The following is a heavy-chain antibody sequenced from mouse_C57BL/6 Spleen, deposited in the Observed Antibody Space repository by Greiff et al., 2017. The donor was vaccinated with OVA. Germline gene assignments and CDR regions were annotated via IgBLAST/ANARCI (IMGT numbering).Heavy chain of an antibody. J-gene: IGHJ3*01. CDR1: GYTFTSYW. V-gene: IGHV1-64*01. CDR2: IHPNSGST. D-gene: IGHD6-1*01. Sequence: VQLQQPGAELVKPGASVKLSCKASGYTFTSYWMHWVKQRPGQGLEWIGMIHPNSGSTNYNEKFKSKATLTVDKSSSTAYMQLSSLTSEDSAVYYCARKGATYWFAYWGKGTLVTVSA. CDR3: ARKGATYWFAY.